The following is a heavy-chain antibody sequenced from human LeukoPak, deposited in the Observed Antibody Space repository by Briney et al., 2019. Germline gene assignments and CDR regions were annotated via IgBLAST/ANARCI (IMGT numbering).Heavy chain of an antibody. V-gene: IGHV3-48*03. CDR2: ISSIGTTI. CDR1: GFTFSSYE. CDR3: ARSVAVDASDI. Sequence: PGGSLRLSCAASGFTFSSYEMNWVRQAPGKGLEWVSYISSIGTTIYYADSVKGRFTISRDNARNSLYLRMNSLRADDTAVYYCARSVAVDASDIWGQGTMVTVSS. J-gene: IGHJ3*02.